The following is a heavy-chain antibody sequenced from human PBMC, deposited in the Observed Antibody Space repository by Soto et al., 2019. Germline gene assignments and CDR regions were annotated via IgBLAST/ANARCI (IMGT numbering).Heavy chain of an antibody. D-gene: IGHD2-8*01. CDR2: ISSSGSTI. Sequence: GSLRLSCAASGFTFSDYYMSWIRQAPGKGLEWVSYISSSGSTIYYADSVKGRFTISRDNAKNSLYLQMNSLRAEYTAVYYCARDLGTPFKWFDYWGQGTLVTVSS. V-gene: IGHV3-11*01. J-gene: IGHJ4*02. CDR1: GFTFSDYY. CDR3: ARDLGTPFKWFDY.